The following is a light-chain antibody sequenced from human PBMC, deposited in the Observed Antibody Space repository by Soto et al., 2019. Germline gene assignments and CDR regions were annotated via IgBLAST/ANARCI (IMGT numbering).Light chain of an antibody. Sequence: EIVMTQSPATLSVSPGERATLSCRASQTVIRNLAWYQQKPGQTPRLLIFGASTRATGIPARFSGSGSGTDFTLTISSLEPEDFATYFCQQRGNWPHFGQGTRLEI. CDR1: QTVIRN. V-gene: IGKV3-15*01. CDR3: QQRGNWPH. CDR2: GAS. J-gene: IGKJ5*01.